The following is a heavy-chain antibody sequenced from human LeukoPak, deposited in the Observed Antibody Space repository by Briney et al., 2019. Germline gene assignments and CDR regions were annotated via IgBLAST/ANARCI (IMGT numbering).Heavy chain of an antibody. J-gene: IGHJ4*02. V-gene: IGHV3-48*01. Sequence: GGSLRLSCAASGFTFRSYNMNWVRQAPGKGLEWVSYITGGSTTIYYADSVKGRFTISRDNAKNSLYLQMNSLRAEDTAVYYCARDVKGRWELLGSHDYWGQGALVTVSS. CDR1: GFTFRSYN. D-gene: IGHD1-26*01. CDR2: ITGGSTTI. CDR3: ARDVKGRWELLGSHDY.